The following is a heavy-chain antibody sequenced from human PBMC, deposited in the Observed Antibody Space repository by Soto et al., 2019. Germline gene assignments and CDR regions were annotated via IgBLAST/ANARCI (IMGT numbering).Heavy chain of an antibody. CDR3: ARQDTGMGY. CDR1: GGSISSYY. Sequence: SETLSLTCTVSGGSISSYYWSWIRQPPGKGLEWIGYIHDSGSTNYNPSLKSRVTISVDTSKNHISLKLESVTAADTAVYYCARQDTGMGYWGQGTLITVSS. V-gene: IGHV4-59*01. J-gene: IGHJ4*02. CDR2: IHDSGST.